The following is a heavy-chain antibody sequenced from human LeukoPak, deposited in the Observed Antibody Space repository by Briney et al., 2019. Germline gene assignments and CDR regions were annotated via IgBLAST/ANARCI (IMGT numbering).Heavy chain of an antibody. CDR1: GFTLNNYA. CDR2: ITGGGRT. V-gene: IGHV3-23*01. Sequence: GGSLRLSCAASGFTLNNYAVMWVRQAQGQGLEWVSAITGGGRTYYADSVKGRFTISRDNSKNTLYLQMNRLRAEDTARYFCAGDPNGDYIGAFDFLGQGTVVTVSS. CDR3: AGDPNGDYIGAFDF. J-gene: IGHJ3*01. D-gene: IGHD4-17*01.